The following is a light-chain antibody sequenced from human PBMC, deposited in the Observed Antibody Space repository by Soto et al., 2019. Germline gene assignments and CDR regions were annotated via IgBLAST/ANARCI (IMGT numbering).Light chain of an antibody. CDR1: SSDVGGYQY. CDR3: CSYAGISTFVI. V-gene: IGLV2-11*01. Sequence: QLVLTQPRSVSGSPGQSVTISCTGTSSDVGGYQYVSWYQVHPGKAPKLMIYDVNKRPSGVPDRFSGSKSVYTASLTISGVQPEDEADYYCCSYAGISTFVIFGGGTKLTVL. J-gene: IGLJ2*01. CDR2: DVN.